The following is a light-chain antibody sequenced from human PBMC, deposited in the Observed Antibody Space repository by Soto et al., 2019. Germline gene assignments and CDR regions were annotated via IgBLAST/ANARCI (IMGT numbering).Light chain of an antibody. Sequence: DIQMTQSPSSVSASVGDRVTITCRASQGIGSWLAWYQQKPGDAPKLLIYAASILQRGVPSRFSGSGSGTDFTLTISRLQPDDFATYYCQQADSFPLTFGKGTRLEIK. J-gene: IGKJ5*01. CDR3: QQADSFPLT. CDR2: AAS. CDR1: QGIGSW. V-gene: IGKV1-12*01.